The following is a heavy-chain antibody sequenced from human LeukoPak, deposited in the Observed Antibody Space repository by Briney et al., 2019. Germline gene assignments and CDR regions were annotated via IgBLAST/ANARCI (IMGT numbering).Heavy chain of an antibody. CDR2: ISSSSSYI. J-gene: IGHJ3*01. CDR1: GFTFSSYS. D-gene: IGHD3-22*01. V-gene: IGHV3-21*04. Sequence: GGSLRLSCAASGFTFSSYSMNWVRQAPGKGLEWVSSISSSSSYIYYADSVKGRFTISRDNAKNSLYLQMNSLRAEDTATYYCAKFPSYDSSGHDGFDVWGQGTRVTVS. CDR3: AKFPSYDSSGHDGFDV.